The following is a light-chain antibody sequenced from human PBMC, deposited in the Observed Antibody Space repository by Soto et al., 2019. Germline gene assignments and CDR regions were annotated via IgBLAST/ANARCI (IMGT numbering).Light chain of an antibody. CDR3: QQYNNWPPVT. J-gene: IGKJ3*01. CDR1: RSVYNN. V-gene: IGKV3-15*01. CDR2: DAS. Sequence: ILTTESPATLCVSAGERASLSCRASRSVYNNLAWYQQEPGQAPRILIYDASPRATGIPARCSGSGSGTEFTLNISSLQSEDFPVYFCQQYNNWPPVTFGPATKVDIK.